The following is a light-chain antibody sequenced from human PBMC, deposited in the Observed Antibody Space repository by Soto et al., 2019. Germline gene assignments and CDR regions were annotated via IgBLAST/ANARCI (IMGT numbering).Light chain of an antibody. V-gene: IGLV2-14*03. CDR2: DVS. CDR1: SSDVGAYNY. Sequence: QSALTQPASVSGSPGQSITISCTGTSSDVGAYNYVSWYQQHPGKVPKLMIYDVSDRPSGVSNRFSGSKSGNTASLTISGLQAEDEADYYCNSFTRSNSYVFGTGTKVTVL. J-gene: IGLJ1*01. CDR3: NSFTRSNSYV.